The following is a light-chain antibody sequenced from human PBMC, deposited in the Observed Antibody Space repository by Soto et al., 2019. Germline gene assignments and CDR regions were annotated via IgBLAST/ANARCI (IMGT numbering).Light chain of an antibody. V-gene: IGLV2-11*01. CDR1: RRDVGGYNY. Sequence: QSALTQPRSVSGSPGQSVTISCTGTRRDVGGYNYVSWYQQHPGKVPKLMIFDVAKRPSGVPDRFSGSKSGNTASLTISGLQAEDEADYDCCSCVSGSPFDVLFGGGTKVTVL. CDR3: CSCVSGSPFDVL. CDR2: DVA. J-gene: IGLJ3*02.